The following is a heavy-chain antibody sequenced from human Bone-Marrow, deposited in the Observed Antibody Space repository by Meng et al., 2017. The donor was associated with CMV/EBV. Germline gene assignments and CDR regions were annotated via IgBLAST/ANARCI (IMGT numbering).Heavy chain of an antibody. CDR2: IRSKANSYAT. D-gene: IGHD3-22*01. V-gene: IGHV3-73*01. Sequence: GESLKISCAASGFTFSGSAMHWVRQASGKGLEWVGRIRSKANSYATAYAASVKGRFTISRDDSKNTAYLQMNSLKTEDTAVYYCTRHGGYDSSGYHVHWGQGTLVTVSS. CDR3: TRHGGYDSSGYHVH. CDR1: GFTFSGSA. J-gene: IGHJ4*02.